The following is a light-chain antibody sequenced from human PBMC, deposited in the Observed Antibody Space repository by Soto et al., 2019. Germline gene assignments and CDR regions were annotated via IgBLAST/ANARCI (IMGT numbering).Light chain of an antibody. Sequence: QSVLTQSPSASGSPGQSVTISCTGTSSDIGGYNSVSWYQQHPGKAPKVMIYDVTKRPSGVPDRFSGSKSGNTASLAISGLQSEDEADYYCAAWDDSLNEGVFGGGTKLTVL. CDR1: SSDIGGYNS. CDR3: AAWDDSLNEGV. CDR2: DVT. V-gene: IGLV2-8*01. J-gene: IGLJ2*01.